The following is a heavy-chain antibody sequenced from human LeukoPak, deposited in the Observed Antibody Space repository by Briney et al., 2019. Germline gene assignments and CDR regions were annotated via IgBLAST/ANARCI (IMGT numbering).Heavy chain of an antibody. CDR2: ISGSGGST. CDR1: GFTFSSYA. D-gene: IGHD4-23*01. V-gene: IGHV3-23*01. Sequence: GGSLRLSCAASGFTFSSYAMSWVRQAPGKGLEWVSAISGSGGSTYYADSVKGRFTISRDNSKNSLYLQMNSLRAEDTAVYYCARGGNSGPYFDYWGQGTLVTVSS. J-gene: IGHJ4*02. CDR3: ARGGNSGPYFDY.